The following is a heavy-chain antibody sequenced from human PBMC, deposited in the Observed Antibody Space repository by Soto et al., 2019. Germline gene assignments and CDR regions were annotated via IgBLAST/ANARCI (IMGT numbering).Heavy chain of an antibody. CDR1: GGCIRSGGYS. J-gene: IGHJ4*02. D-gene: IGHD3-9*01. V-gene: IGHV4-30-2*01. Sequence: TLCFTCAVGGGCIRSGGYSWCWIRQPPGKRLEWIGYIYHSGSTYYNPSLKSRVTISVDRSKNQFSLKLSSVTAADTAVYYCARWGDWSFDYWGQGTLVSVA. CDR3: ARWGDWSFDY. CDR2: IYHSGST.